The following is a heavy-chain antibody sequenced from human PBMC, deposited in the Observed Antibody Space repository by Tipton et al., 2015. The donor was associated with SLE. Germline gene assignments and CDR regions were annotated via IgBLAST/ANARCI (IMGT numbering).Heavy chain of an antibody. CDR3: AGPAVADAFDI. V-gene: IGHV4-39*01. CDR2: IYYSGST. J-gene: IGHJ3*02. CDR1: GGSISSGNYY. D-gene: IGHD4-23*01. Sequence: TLSLTCTVSGGSISSGNYYWSWIRQPPGKGLEWIGSIYYSGSTYYNPSLKSRVTISVDTSKNQFSLKLSSVTAADTAVYYCAGPAVADAFDIWGQGTMVTVSS.